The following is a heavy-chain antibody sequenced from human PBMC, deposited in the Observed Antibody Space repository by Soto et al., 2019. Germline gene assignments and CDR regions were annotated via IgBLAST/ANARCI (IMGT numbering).Heavy chain of an antibody. J-gene: IGHJ3*02. D-gene: IGHD3-16*01. Sequence: ASVKVSCKASGYTFTSYGISWVRQAPGQGLEWMGWISAYNGNTNYAQKLQGRVTMTTDTSTSTAYMELRSLRSDDTAVYYCARVILGGGDMSDAFDIWGQGTMVTVSS. CDR1: GYTFTSYG. CDR3: ARVILGGGDMSDAFDI. V-gene: IGHV1-18*01. CDR2: ISAYNGNT.